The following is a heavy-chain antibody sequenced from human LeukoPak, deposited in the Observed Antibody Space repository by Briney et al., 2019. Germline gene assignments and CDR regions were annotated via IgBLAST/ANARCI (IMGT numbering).Heavy chain of an antibody. CDR3: ARDRYCSGI. J-gene: IGHJ4*02. Sequence: GGSLRLSCAASGFTFNNYWMSWVRQAPGKGLEWVANIKHDESEKSYVDSVKGRFTISRDNAKNSLYLQMNSLRAEDTAVYYCARDRYCSGIWGQGTLVTVFS. D-gene: IGHD2-15*01. V-gene: IGHV3-7*01. CDR1: GFTFNNYW. CDR2: IKHDESEK.